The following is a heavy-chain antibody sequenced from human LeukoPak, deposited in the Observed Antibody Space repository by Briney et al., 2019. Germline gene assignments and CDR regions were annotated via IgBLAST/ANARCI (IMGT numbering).Heavy chain of an antibody. D-gene: IGHD2-21*01. V-gene: IGHV3-23*01. Sequence: PGGSLRLSCAASGFTFTNYAMSWVRQAPGKGLEWVSAISGSGGRTYYADSVRGRFTISRDNSKSTVYVQMSSLRAEDTAVYFCVVVSYCAVDCYDYWGQETLVTVSS. J-gene: IGHJ4*02. CDR1: GFTFTNYA. CDR3: VVVSYCAVDCYDY. CDR2: ISGSGGRT.